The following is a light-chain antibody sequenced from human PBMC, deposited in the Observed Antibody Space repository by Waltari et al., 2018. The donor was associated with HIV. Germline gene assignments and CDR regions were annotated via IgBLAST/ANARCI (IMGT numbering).Light chain of an antibody. V-gene: IGKV3-15*01. CDR3: QQYNNWPRT. CDR2: DAS. Sequence: EVVLTQSPGTVSVSPGERATLSCMTSQSISNNLVWYQMKPGQAPRLVIYDASTRATGIPVRFSGSGSGTEFTLTIASLQSEDFAVYLCQQYNNWPRTFGEGTKVEI. CDR1: QSISNN. J-gene: IGKJ1*01.